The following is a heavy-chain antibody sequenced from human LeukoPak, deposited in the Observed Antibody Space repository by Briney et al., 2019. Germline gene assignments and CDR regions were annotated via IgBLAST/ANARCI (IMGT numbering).Heavy chain of an antibody. Sequence: ASVKVSCKASGYTFTSYDINWVRQATGQGLEWMGWMNPNSGNTGYAQKFQGRVTMTRNTSISTAYMELSSLRSEDTAVYYCARGLKWELRLHYWGQGTLVTASS. V-gene: IGHV1-8*01. D-gene: IGHD1-26*01. CDR3: ARGLKWELRLHY. CDR1: GYTFTSYD. CDR2: MNPNSGNT. J-gene: IGHJ4*02.